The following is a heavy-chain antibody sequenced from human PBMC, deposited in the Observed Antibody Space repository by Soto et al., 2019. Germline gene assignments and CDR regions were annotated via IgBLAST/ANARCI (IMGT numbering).Heavy chain of an antibody. CDR2: ISGSGGST. D-gene: IGHD1-7*01. V-gene: IGHV3-23*01. Sequence: PGGSLRLSCAASGFTFGASALQWVRQAPGKGLEWVSAISGSGGSTYYADSVKGRFTISRDNSKNTLYLQMNSLRAEDTAVYYCAKDPIPPRTGTTLFDYWGQGTLVTVSS. CDR1: GFTFGASA. CDR3: AKDPIPPRTGTTLFDY. J-gene: IGHJ4*02.